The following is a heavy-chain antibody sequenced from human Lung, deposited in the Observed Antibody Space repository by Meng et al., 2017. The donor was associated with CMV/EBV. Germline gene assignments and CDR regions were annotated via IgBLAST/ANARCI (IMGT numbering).Heavy chain of an antibody. CDR2: VSGSGSST. Sequence: GGSLRLXXSASGFTFISYAMTWVRQAPGKGLEWVSSVSGSGSSTYYASFLRGRLTISRDNSKNTLFLQINSLTIANTVVYYCARGFSQYSTQNFVDPWGQGTXVTVSS. J-gene: IGHJ5*02. D-gene: IGHD6-13*01. V-gene: IGHV3-23*01. CDR1: GFTFISYA. CDR3: ARGFSQYSTQNFVDP.